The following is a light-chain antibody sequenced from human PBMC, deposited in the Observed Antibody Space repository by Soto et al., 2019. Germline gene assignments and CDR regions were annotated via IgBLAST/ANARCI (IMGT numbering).Light chain of an antibody. CDR1: QSVSSSY. CDR2: GAS. V-gene: IGKV3-20*01. CDR3: QQYGSSPGT. Sequence: EIVLTPSPGTLSLSPGERATLSCRASQSVSSSYLAWYQQKPGQAPRLLIYGASSRATGIPDRFSGSGSGTDFTLTISRLEPEDFAVYYCQQYGSSPGTFGQGTKGDIK. J-gene: IGKJ1*01.